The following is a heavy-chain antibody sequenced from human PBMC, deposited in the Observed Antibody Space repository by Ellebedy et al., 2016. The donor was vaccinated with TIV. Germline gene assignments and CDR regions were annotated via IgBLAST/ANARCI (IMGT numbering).Heavy chain of an antibody. CDR3: ARPLKVAAIYDGFDI. D-gene: IGHD6-19*01. V-gene: IGHV4-39*07. J-gene: IGHJ3*02. Sequence: SETLSLXXTVSGDSIATSTYYWGWIRQSPGKGLEWIGSMYHYGTTYYNPSLRSRVAMSVDMSNNQFSLKLSSVTAADTAVYYCARPLKVAAIYDGFDIWGQGTMVTVSS. CDR2: MYHYGTT. CDR1: GDSIATSTYY.